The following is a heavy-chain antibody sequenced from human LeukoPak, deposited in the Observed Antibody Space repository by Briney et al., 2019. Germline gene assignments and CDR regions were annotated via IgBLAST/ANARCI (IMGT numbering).Heavy chain of an antibody. CDR3: AREVGATRGLDP. D-gene: IGHD1-26*01. CDR2: IYSSGNT. J-gene: IGHJ5*02. Sequence: PGGSLRLSCGASGFTVRSNYMSWVRQAPGKGLEWGSIIYSSGNTYYADSVKGRFTISRDTSKNTLYLQMNSLRAEDTAFYYCAREVGATRGLDPWGQGTLVTVSS. V-gene: IGHV3-53*01. CDR1: GFTVRSNY.